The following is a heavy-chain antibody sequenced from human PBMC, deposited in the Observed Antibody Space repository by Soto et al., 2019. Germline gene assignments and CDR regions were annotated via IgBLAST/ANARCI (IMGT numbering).Heavy chain of an antibody. Sequence: QVQLVQSGAEVKKPGSSVKVSCKASGGTFSSYSINWVRQAPGQGLEWMGEIIPIFGTANYAQKFQGRVTITADASTSTAYMELSSLRSADTAGYYCARDGGRHSGGIDYWGQGTLVTVSS. D-gene: IGHD1-26*01. CDR2: IIPIFGTA. CDR3: ARDGGRHSGGIDY. V-gene: IGHV1-69*01. J-gene: IGHJ4*02. CDR1: GGTFSSYS.